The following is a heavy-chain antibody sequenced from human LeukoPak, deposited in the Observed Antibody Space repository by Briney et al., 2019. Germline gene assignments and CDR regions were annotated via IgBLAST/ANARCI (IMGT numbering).Heavy chain of an antibody. J-gene: IGHJ4*02. CDR3: ARSARGTGYYLFDY. CDR2: INAGNGNT. Sequence: ASVKVSCKASGYTFTSYAMHWVRQAPGQRLEWMGWINAGNGNTKYLQKFQGRVTITRDTSASTAYMELSSLRSEDTAVYYCARSARGTGYYLFDYWGQGTLVTVSS. D-gene: IGHD3/OR15-3a*01. CDR1: GYTFTSYA. V-gene: IGHV1-3*01.